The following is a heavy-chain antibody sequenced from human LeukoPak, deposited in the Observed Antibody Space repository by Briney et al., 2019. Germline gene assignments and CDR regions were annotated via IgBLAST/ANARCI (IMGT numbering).Heavy chain of an antibody. CDR3: ARGYYGSGRVFDY. V-gene: IGHV4-59*01. J-gene: IGHJ4*02. CDR1: GGSISSYY. Sequence: SETLSLTCTVSGGSISSYYWNWIRQPPGKGLEWIGYIYYSGTTNYNPSLKSRVSMSVDTSKNQFSLKLSSVTAADTAVYYCARGYYGSGRVFDYWGQGTLVTVSS. CDR2: IYYSGTT. D-gene: IGHD3-10*01.